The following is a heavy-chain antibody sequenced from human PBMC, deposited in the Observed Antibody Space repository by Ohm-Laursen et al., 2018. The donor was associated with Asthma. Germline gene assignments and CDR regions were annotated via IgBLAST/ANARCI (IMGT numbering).Heavy chain of an antibody. CDR3: ASFCSSTSCQVYYGMDV. V-gene: IGHV1-18*04. J-gene: IGHJ6*02. CDR1: GYTFTSYG. Sequence: EASVKVSCKTSGYTFTSYGISWVRQAPGQGLEWMGWISAYNGNTNYAQKLQGRVTMTTDTSTSTAYMELRSLRSDDTAVYYCASFCSSTSCQVYYGMDVWGQGTTVTVSS. D-gene: IGHD2-2*01. CDR2: ISAYNGNT.